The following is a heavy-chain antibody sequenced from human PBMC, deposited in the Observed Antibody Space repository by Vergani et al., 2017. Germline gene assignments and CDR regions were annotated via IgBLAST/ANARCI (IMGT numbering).Heavy chain of an antibody. CDR3: ARGDYGILTGYRY. Sequence: QVQVVQSGAEVKKSGASVKVSCKTSGYTFSNYYMHWVRQAPGQGLEWMGIINPSGGHTNYAQKFQGRVTMTRDTSTITVYMELSSLRSEDTALYYCARGDYGILTGYRYWGQGTLVTVSA. D-gene: IGHD3-9*01. CDR2: INPSGGHT. J-gene: IGHJ4*02. V-gene: IGHV1-46*03. CDR1: GYTFSNYY.